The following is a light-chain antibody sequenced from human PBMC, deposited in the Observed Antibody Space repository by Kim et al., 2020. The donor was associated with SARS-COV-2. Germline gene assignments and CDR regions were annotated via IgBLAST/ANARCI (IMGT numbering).Light chain of an antibody. CDR2: QDS. Sequence: VSPGQTASITCSGDKLGDRYASWYQQKPGQSPVLVIYQDSKRPSGIPERFSGSNSGNTATLTISGTQAMDEADYYCQAWDSSTVVFGGGTQLTVL. CDR3: QAWDSSTVV. CDR1: KLGDRY. J-gene: IGLJ2*01. V-gene: IGLV3-1*01.